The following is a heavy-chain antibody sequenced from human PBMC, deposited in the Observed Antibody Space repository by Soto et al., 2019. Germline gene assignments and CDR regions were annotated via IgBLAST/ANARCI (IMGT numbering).Heavy chain of an antibody. CDR2: IYPVDSDT. V-gene: IGHV5-51*01. Sequence: GQSRKISCKASGYSFTSYWIGWARQMPEKGLELKGIIYPVDSDTRYSPSFQGQVTSSADKSISSAYLQWSSLKASDTAMYYCARAYCGGDCPEDYGMNVWGQGTTVTVSS. D-gene: IGHD2-21*02. J-gene: IGHJ6*02. CDR1: GYSFTSYW. CDR3: ARAYCGGDCPEDYGMNV.